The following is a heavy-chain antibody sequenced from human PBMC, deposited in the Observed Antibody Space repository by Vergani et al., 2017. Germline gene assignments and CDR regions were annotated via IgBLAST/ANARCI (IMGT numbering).Heavy chain of an antibody. CDR2: VSDSGVT. CDR1: GFSFPGYA. J-gene: IGHJ4*02. CDR3: ARQSSSGREYDSHFDY. D-gene: IGHD3-16*01. V-gene: IGHV4-38-2*01. Sequence: VQLLESGGGLVQPGGSLRLSCEASGFSFPGYAMSWVRQAPGKGLEWIGAVSDSGVTYYNPSLKSRVTISVDTSKNQFSLRLRSVTAADTAMYYCARQSSSGREYDSHFDYWGQGTLITVSS.